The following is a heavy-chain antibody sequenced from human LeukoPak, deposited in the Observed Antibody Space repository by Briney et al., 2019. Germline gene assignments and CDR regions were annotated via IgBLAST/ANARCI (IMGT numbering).Heavy chain of an antibody. D-gene: IGHD6-13*01. Sequence: GESLKISCKGSGYSFTSYWIGWVRQMPGKGLEWMGIIYPGDSDTRYSPSFQGQVTISADKPIGTAYLQWSSLKASDTAMYYCARAIAAAGENWFDPWGQGTLVTVSS. V-gene: IGHV5-51*04. CDR2: IYPGDSDT. J-gene: IGHJ5*02. CDR1: GYSFTSYW. CDR3: ARAIAAAGENWFDP.